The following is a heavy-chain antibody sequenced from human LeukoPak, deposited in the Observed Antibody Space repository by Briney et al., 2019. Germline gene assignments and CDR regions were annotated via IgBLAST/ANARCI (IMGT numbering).Heavy chain of an antibody. D-gene: IGHD2-21*02. V-gene: IGHV1-18*01. CDR2: ISAYNGNT. Sequence: ASVKVSCKASGYTFTSYGISWVRQAPGQGLEWMGWISAYNGNTNYAQKLQGRVTMTTDTSTSTAYMELRSLRSDDTAVYYCATPGPYCGGDCYFSSIDYWGQGTLVTVSS. CDR1: GYTFTSYG. J-gene: IGHJ4*02. CDR3: ATPGPYCGGDCYFSSIDY.